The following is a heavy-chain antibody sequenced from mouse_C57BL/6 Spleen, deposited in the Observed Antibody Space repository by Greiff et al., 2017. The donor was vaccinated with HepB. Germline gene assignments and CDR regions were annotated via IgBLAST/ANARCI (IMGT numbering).Heavy chain of an antibody. CDR1: GYTFTDYN. Sequence: VQLQQSGPELVKPGASVKIPCKASGYTFTDYNMDWVKQSHGKSLEWIGDINPNNGGTIYNQKFKGKATLTVDKSSSTAYMELRSLTSEDTAVYYCATPRYGSSYPYWYFDVWGTGTTVTVSS. V-gene: IGHV1-18*01. J-gene: IGHJ1*03. D-gene: IGHD1-1*01. CDR3: ATPRYGSSYPYWYFDV. CDR2: INPNNGGT.